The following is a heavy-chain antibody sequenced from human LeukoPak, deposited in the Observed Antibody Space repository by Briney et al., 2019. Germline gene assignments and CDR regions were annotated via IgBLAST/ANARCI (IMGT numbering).Heavy chain of an antibody. Sequence: SETLSLTCAVYGGSFSGYYWSWIRQPPGKGLEWIGEINHSESTNYNPSLKSRVTISVDTSKNQFSLKLSSVTAADTAVYYCARGGSTMVRGVIFNNWFDPWGQGTLVTVSS. J-gene: IGHJ5*02. CDR3: ARGGSTMVRGVIFNNWFDP. D-gene: IGHD3-10*01. V-gene: IGHV4-34*01. CDR2: INHSEST. CDR1: GGSFSGYY.